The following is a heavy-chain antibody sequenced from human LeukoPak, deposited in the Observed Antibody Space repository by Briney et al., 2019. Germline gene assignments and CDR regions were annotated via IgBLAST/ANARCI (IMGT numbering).Heavy chain of an antibody. V-gene: IGHV4-59*08. D-gene: IGHD2-15*01. CDR2: IYYSGST. CDR3: ARRDGWSPFDY. J-gene: IGHJ4*02. Sequence: SEALSLTCTVSGGSISSYYWSWIRQPPGKGLEWIGYIYYSGSTNYNPSLKSRVTISVDTSKNQFSLKLSPVTAADTAVYYCARRDGWSPFDYWGQGTLVTVSS. CDR1: GGSISSYY.